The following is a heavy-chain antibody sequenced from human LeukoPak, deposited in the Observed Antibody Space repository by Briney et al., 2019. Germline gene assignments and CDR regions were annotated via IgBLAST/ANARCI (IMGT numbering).Heavy chain of an antibody. V-gene: IGHV1-18*01. J-gene: IGHJ4*02. Sequence: GASVKVSCKASGYTFTSYGISWVRQAPGQGLEWMGWISVYSGNTNYAQKLQGRVTMTTDTSTSTAYMELRSLRSDDTAVYYCARDYRDVLLWFGELSKWGQGTLVTVSS. CDR3: ARDYRDVLLWFGELSK. CDR1: GYTFTSYG. CDR2: ISVYSGNT. D-gene: IGHD3-10*01.